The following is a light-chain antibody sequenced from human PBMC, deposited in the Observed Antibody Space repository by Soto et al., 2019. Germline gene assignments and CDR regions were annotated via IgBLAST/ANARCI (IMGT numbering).Light chain of an antibody. V-gene: IGKV3-15*01. Sequence: EIVMTQSPSTLSVSPGDRATLSCRASQSVSTNLAWYQQKRGQAPRLLVFGASTRATAVPARFSGSGSGTEFTLTISSLQSEDFGVYYCQQYNIWPLTFGGGTRWIS. CDR2: GAS. CDR3: QQYNIWPLT. J-gene: IGKJ4*01. CDR1: QSVSTN.